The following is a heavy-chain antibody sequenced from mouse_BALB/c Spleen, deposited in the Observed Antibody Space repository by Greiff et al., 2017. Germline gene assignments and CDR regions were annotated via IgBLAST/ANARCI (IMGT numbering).Heavy chain of an antibody. V-gene: IGHV5-6*01. J-gene: IGHJ4*01. CDR2: ISSGGSYT. D-gene: IGHD2-4*01. CDR3: ARHRGMITVTYYAMDY. Sequence: EVQLQESGGDLVKPGGSLKLSCAASGFTFSSYGMSWVRQTPDKRLEWVATISSGGSYTYYPDSVKGRFTISRDNAKNTLYLQMSSLKSEDTAMYYCARHRGMITVTYYAMDYWGQVTSVTVSS. CDR1: GFTFSSYG.